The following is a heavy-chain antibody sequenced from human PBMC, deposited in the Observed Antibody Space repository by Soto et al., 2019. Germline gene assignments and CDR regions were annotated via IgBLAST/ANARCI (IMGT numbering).Heavy chain of an antibody. J-gene: IGHJ4*02. D-gene: IGHD2-15*01. V-gene: IGHV1-18*01. CDR3: ARFNAHCSGGTCYSDY. Sequence: QVYLVQSGAEVKKPGASVKLSCKATGYTFSSYGISWVRQAPGQGLEWTGWTNTYTGDTIYAQKFQGSVSRTTDVLTTTSYMELRSLKSDDTAVYFCARFNAHCSGGTCYSDYWGQGTLVTVSS. CDR1: GYTFSSYG. CDR2: TNTYTGDT.